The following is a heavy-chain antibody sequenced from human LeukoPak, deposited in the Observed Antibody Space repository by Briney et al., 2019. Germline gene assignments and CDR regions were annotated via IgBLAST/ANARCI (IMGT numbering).Heavy chain of an antibody. CDR1: GGSFSGYY. J-gene: IGHJ5*02. CDR3: ARGVLIEDNWFGP. V-gene: IGHV4-34*01. CDR2: INHSGST. D-gene: IGHD3-22*01. Sequence: SETLSLTCAVYGGSFSGYYWSWIRQPPGKGLEWIGEINHSGSTNYNPSLKSRVTISVDTSKNQFSLKLSSVTAADTAVYYCARGVLIEDNWFGPWGQGTLVTVSS.